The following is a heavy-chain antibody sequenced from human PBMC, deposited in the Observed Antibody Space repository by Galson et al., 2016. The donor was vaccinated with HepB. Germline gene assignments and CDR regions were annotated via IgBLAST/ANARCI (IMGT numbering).Heavy chain of an antibody. CDR2: LYGAGST. CDR1: SNY. Sequence: SLRLSCAASSNYMGWVRQAPGKGLEWVSVLYGAGSTYYADSVKGRFTISSDNSKNTLYLQMNNVRAEDTAIYYCASLRWELLVTRTKPFEIWGQGTMVTVSS. CDR3: ASLRWELLVTRTKPFEI. J-gene: IGHJ3*02. V-gene: IGHV3-53*01. D-gene: IGHD1-26*01.